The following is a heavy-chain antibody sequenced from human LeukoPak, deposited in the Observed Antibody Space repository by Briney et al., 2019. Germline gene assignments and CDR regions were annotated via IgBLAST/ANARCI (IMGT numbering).Heavy chain of an antibody. D-gene: IGHD3-10*01. Sequence: SETLSLTCTVSGGSISSYYWSWIRQPPGKGLEWIGYIYYSGSTNYNPSLKSRVTISVDTSKNQFSLKLSSVTAADTAVYYCARERGSMVRGFDPWGQGTLVTVSS. CDR3: ARERGSMVRGFDP. CDR2: IYYSGST. J-gene: IGHJ5*02. V-gene: IGHV4-59*01. CDR1: GGSISSYY.